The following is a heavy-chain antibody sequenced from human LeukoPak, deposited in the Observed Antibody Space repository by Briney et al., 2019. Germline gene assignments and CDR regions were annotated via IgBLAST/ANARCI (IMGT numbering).Heavy chain of an antibody. J-gene: IGHJ4*02. CDR2: TNPKTGDT. V-gene: IGHV1-2*02. Sequence: ASVKVSCKASGYIFTHYYIHWMRQAAGQGLEWMGWTNPKTGDTNFAKRFQGRVTTTRDTSISTVYIELNRLTSDDTALYYCARVGYCSGDRCYLHFDYWGQGTLVTVSS. CDR1: GYIFTHYY. D-gene: IGHD2-15*01. CDR3: ARVGYCSGDRCYLHFDY.